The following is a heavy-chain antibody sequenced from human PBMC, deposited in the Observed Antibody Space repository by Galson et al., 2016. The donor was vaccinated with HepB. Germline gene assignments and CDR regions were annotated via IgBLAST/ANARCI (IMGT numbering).Heavy chain of an antibody. D-gene: IGHD6-19*01. V-gene: IGHV3-7*01. J-gene: IGHJ5*02. Sequence: SLRLSCAASGFSLAEYWMNWVRQAPGKGLEWVANMKEDGHDTYYVDSVRGRFNISRDTASNSVFLLMNNLRPEDTGVYYCSRGGGGWPFYTWRDPWGPGTLVIVSA. CDR2: MKEDGHDT. CDR3: SRGGGGWPFYTWRDP. CDR1: GFSLAEYW.